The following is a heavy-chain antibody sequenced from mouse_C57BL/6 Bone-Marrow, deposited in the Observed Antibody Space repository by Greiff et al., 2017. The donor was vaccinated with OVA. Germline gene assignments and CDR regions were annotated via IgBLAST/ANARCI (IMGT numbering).Heavy chain of an antibody. J-gene: IGHJ1*03. V-gene: IGHV5-17*01. Sequence: EVKLMESGGGLVKPGGSLKLSCAASGFTFSDYGMHWVRQAPEKGLEWVAYISRGSSTIYYADTVKGRFTLSRDNAKNTLFLQMTSLRSEDTAMYYCARINYWYFDVWGTGTTVTVSS. CDR2: ISRGSSTI. CDR1: GFTFSDYG. CDR3: ARINYWYFDV.